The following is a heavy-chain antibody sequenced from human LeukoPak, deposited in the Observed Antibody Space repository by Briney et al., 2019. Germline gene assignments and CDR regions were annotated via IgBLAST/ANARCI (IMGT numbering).Heavy chain of an antibody. V-gene: IGHV4-59*08. J-gene: IGHJ4*02. CDR3: ARHPELYFFDY. CDR1: GASIRSYY. D-gene: IGHD3-10*01. CDR2: ISYSGST. Sequence: PSETLSLTCTVSGASIRSYYWSWIRQPPGKGLEWIGYISYSGSTNYNPSLKSRVTISADTSKNQVSLTLSSVTAADTAVYYCARHPELYFFDYWGQGTLVTVSS.